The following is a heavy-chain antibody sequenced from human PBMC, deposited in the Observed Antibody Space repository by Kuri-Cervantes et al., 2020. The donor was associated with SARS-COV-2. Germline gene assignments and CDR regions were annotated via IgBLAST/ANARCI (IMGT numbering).Heavy chain of an antibody. J-gene: IGHJ5*02. CDR3: ARDRFRVPAAMTTVFWFDP. V-gene: IGHV1-58*02. CDR1: GFTFTSSA. D-gene: IGHD2-2*01. CDR2: IVVGSGNT. Sequence: SVKVSCRASGFTFTSSAMQWVRQARGQRLEWIGWIVVGSGNTNYAQKFQERVTITRDMSTSTAYMELSSLRSEDTAVYYCARDRFRVPAAMTTVFWFDPWGQGTLVTVSS.